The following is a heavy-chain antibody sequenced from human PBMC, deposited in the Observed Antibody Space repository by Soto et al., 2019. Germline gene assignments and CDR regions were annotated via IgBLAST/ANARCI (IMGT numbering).Heavy chain of an antibody. CDR3: ARVHWFGELEPGLYGMDV. J-gene: IGHJ6*02. V-gene: IGHV4-34*01. CDR2: INHSGST. CDR1: GGSFSGYY. Sequence: SETLSLTCAVYGGSFSGYYWSWIRQPPGKGLEWIGEINHSGSTNYNPSLKSRVTISVDTSKNQFSLKLSSVTAADTAVYYCARVHWFGELEPGLYGMDVWGQGTTVTVSS. D-gene: IGHD3-10*01.